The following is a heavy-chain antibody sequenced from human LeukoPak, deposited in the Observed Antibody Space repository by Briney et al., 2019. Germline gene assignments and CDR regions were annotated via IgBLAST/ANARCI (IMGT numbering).Heavy chain of an antibody. J-gene: IGHJ3*02. D-gene: IGHD5-18*01. CDR2: ISSSSSYI. CDR3: ARDVDTAMAGAFDAFDI. Sequence: GGSLRLSCAASGFTFSSYSMNWVRQAPGKGLEWVSSISSSSSYIYYADSVKGRFTISRDNAKNSLYLQMNSLRAEDTAVYYCARDVDTAMAGAFDAFDIWGQGTMVTVSS. CDR1: GFTFSSYS. V-gene: IGHV3-21*01.